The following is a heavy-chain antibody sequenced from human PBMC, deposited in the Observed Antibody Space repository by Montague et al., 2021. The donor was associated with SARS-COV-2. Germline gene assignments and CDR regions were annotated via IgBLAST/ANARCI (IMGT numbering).Heavy chain of an antibody. V-gene: IGHV4-34*01. CDR3: ARATLGITMIVVVMTAIDNYFDD. D-gene: IGHD3-22*01. J-gene: IGHJ4*02. CDR2: GIN. Sequence: GINKYNPSLKSRVTISVDTSKNQFSLKLSSVTAADTAVYYCARATLGITMIVVVMTAIDNYFDDWGQGNLVTVSS.